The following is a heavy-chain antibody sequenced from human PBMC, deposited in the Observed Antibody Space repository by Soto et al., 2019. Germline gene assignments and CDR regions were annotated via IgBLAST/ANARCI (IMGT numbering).Heavy chain of an antibody. Sequence: QVQLVESGGGVVQPGRSLRLSCAASGFTFSSYGMHWVRQAPGKGLEWVAVISYDGSNKYYADSVKGRFTISRDNSKNTLYLQMTTLRAEDTDVYYCATERSLRMWYYFDYWGQGTLVSVSS. D-gene: IGHD2-21*01. J-gene: IGHJ4*02. CDR2: ISYDGSNK. CDR1: GFTFSSYG. V-gene: IGHV3-30*03. CDR3: ATERSLRMWYYFDY.